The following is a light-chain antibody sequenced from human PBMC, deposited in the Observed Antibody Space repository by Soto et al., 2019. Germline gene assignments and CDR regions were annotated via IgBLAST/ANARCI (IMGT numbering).Light chain of an antibody. Sequence: QSVLTQPASMSGSPGQSITISCTGTSSDVGGYNFVSWYQQHPGKAPKLMIYDVSNRPSGVSNRFSGSKSDNTASLTISGLQAEDEADYYCSSYTSSSTRVFGTGTKLTVL. CDR2: DVS. CDR3: SSYTSSSTRV. J-gene: IGLJ1*01. V-gene: IGLV2-14*01. CDR1: SSDVGGYNF.